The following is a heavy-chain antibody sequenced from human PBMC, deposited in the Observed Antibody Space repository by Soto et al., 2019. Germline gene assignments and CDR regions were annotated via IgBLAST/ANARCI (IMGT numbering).Heavy chain of an antibody. CDR2: IWYDGSNK. D-gene: IGHD3-22*01. CDR1: GFTFSSYG. CDR3: AGDEAMIVVVTEGPLDY. V-gene: IGHV3-33*01. J-gene: IGHJ4*02. Sequence: GGSLRLSCAASGFTFSSYGMHWVRQAPGKGLEWVAVIWYDGSNKYYADSVKGRFTISRYNSKNTLYLQMNSLRAEDTAAYYCAGDEAMIVVVTEGPLDYWGQGTLVTVSS.